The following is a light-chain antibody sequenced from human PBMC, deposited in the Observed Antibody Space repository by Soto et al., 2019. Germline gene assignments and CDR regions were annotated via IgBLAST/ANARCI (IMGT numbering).Light chain of an antibody. CDR1: QSLNTNY. J-gene: IGKJ1*01. V-gene: IGKV3-20*01. Sequence: EIMMTQSPGTLTLSPGERATLSCRVSQSLNTNYLAWYQQKPGQAPRLLIYGASSRATDIPDRFSGSGSGTDFALTISRLEPEDFAVYYCHQNDDSPRPFGQGTKV. CDR2: GAS. CDR3: HQNDDSPRP.